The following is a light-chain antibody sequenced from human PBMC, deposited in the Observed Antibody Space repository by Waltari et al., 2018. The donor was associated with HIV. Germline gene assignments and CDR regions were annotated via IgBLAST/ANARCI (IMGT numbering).Light chain of an antibody. J-gene: IGLJ3*02. CDR3: AVWDDSLNGWV. CDR2: SNN. V-gene: IGLV1-44*01. CDR1: SSNTGRNT. Sequence: QSVLTQPPSASGTPGQRVTISCSGRSSNTGRNTVNWYQQFPGTAPKLLIYSNNQRPSGVPDRFAVSKSGTSASLAISGLQSEDEADYYCAVWDDSLNGWVFGGGTKLTVL.